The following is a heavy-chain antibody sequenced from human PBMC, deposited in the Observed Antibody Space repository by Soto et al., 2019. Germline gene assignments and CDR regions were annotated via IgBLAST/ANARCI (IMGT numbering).Heavy chain of an antibody. Sequence: KTSETLSLTCTVSGGSMRNYFWNWIRQPPGKGLEWIGYIHYSGTTSFFPSYNPSLRSRVTISEDTSKNQFSLKLLSVTTADKAVYFCAAGEASSRNLAPYYLDFWGQGTLVTVSS. CDR2: IHYSGTT. CDR3: AAGEASSRNLAPYYLDF. CDR1: GGSMRNYF. V-gene: IGHV4-59*01. J-gene: IGHJ4*02. D-gene: IGHD6-13*01.